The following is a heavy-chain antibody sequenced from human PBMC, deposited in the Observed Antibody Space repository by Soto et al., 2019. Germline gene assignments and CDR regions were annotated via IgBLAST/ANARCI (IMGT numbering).Heavy chain of an antibody. CDR2: IIPIFGTA. J-gene: IGHJ4*02. CDR3: ASHGNSSGWYDY. Sequence: QVQLVQSGAEVKKPGSSVKVSCKASGGTFISYAISWVRQAPGQGLEWMGGIIPIFGTANYAQKFQGRVTITADESTSTAYMEMSSRRSEDTAVYYCASHGNSSGWYDYRGKGTLVSGSS. V-gene: IGHV1-69*01. D-gene: IGHD6-19*01. CDR1: GGTFISYA.